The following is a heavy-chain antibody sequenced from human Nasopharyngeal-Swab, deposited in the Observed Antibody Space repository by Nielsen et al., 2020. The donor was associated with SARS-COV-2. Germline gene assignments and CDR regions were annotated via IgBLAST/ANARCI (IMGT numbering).Heavy chain of an antibody. CDR1: GFTFSSYA. D-gene: IGHD2-2*01. J-gene: IGHJ5*02. V-gene: IGHV3-23*01. Sequence: GGSLRPSCAASGFTFSSYAMSWVRQAQGKGLEWVSAISGSGGSTYYADSVKGRFTISRDNSKNTLYLQMNSLRAEDTAVYYCAKDAVGYCSSTSCFWNWFDPWGQGTLVTVSS. CDR2: ISGSGGST. CDR3: AKDAVGYCSSTSCFWNWFDP.